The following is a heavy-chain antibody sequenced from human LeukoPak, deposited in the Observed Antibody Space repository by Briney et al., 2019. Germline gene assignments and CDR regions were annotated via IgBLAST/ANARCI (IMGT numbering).Heavy chain of an antibody. D-gene: IGHD2-8*02. CDR3: ARYWATLGGTDY. J-gene: IGHJ4*02. Sequence: SETLSLTCTVSGYSISSGYYWGWIRQPPGKGLEWIGSIYYGGSTYYNPSLKSRVTISVDTSKNQFSLKLSSVTAADTAVYYCARYWATLGGTDYWGQGTLVTVSS. V-gene: IGHV4-38-2*02. CDR1: GYSISSGYY. CDR2: IYYGGST.